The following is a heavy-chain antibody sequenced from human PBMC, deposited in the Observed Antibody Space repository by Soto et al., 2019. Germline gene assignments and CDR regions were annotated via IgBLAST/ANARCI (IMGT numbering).Heavy chain of an antibody. Sequence: SETLSLTCTVSGGSISSYYWSWIRQPPGKGLEWIGYIYYSGSTNYNPSLKSRVTISVDTSKNPFSLKLSSVTAADTAVYYCARDGGLSYAAGNPYYGMDVWGQGTTVTVSS. CDR1: GGSISSYY. CDR2: IYYSGST. V-gene: IGHV4-59*01. D-gene: IGHD6-13*01. CDR3: ARDGGLSYAAGNPYYGMDV. J-gene: IGHJ6*02.